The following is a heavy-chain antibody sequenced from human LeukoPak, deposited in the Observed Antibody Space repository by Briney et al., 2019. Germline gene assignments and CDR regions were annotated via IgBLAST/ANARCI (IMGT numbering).Heavy chain of an antibody. CDR3: ARGHCSGGSCYYSRSEGYFDY. Sequence: ASVKVSCKASGGTFSSYAISWVRQAPGQGLEWMGRIIPILGIANYAQKFQGRVTITADKSTSTAYMELSSLRSEDTAVYYCARGHCSGGSCYYSRSEGYFDYWGQGTLVTVSS. V-gene: IGHV1-69*04. CDR1: GGTFSSYA. D-gene: IGHD2-15*01. CDR2: IIPILGIA. J-gene: IGHJ4*02.